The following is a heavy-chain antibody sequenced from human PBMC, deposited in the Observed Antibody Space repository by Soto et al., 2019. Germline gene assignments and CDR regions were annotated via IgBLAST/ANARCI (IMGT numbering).Heavy chain of an antibody. V-gene: IGHV3-7*01. Sequence: PAGSLRLSCSASGFTFSSYWMSWVRQAPGKGLEWVANIKQDGSEKYYVDSVKGRFTISRDNAKNSLYLQMNSLRAEDTAVYYCARELRIAVARTGAFDIWGQGTMVTVAS. CDR1: GFTFSSYW. J-gene: IGHJ3*02. CDR3: ARELRIAVARTGAFDI. D-gene: IGHD6-19*01. CDR2: IKQDGSEK.